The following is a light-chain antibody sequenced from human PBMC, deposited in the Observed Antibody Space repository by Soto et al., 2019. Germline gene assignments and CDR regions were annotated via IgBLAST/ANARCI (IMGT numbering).Light chain of an antibody. V-gene: IGLV1-51*01. CDR3: GTWDSNLSAGWV. Sequence: QAVVTQPPSVSAAPGQKVSISCSGSSSNIGSNYVSWYQQLPGTAPKLLIYDTNKRPSGIPDRFSGSKSGTSATLGITGLQTGDEADYYCGTWDSNLSAGWVFGGGTKLTVL. CDR2: DTN. J-gene: IGLJ3*02. CDR1: SSNIGSNY.